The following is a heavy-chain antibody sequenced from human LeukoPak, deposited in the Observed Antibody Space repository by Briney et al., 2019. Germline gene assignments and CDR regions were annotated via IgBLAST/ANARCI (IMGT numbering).Heavy chain of an antibody. CDR2: IYTSGST. V-gene: IGHV4-4*07. CDR1: GGSISSYY. CDR3: AAYSSLSRAFDY. D-gene: IGHD6-6*01. J-gene: IGHJ4*02. Sequence: SETLSLTCTVSGGSISSYYWSWIRQPAGKGLEWIGRIYTSGSTNYNPSLKSRVTMSVDTSKNQFSLKLSSVTAADTAVYYCAAYSSLSRAFDYWGQGTLVTVSS.